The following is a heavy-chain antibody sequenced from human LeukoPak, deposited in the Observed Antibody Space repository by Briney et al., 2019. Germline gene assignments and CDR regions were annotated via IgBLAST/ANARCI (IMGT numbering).Heavy chain of an antibody. D-gene: IGHD4-17*01. CDR2: IYSGGST. CDR3: ARDQGTTVTTEALGY. Sequence: GGPLRLSCGASGFTVSSNYMSWVRQAPGKGLEWVSLIYSGGSTYYADSVKGRFTISRDNSKNTLYLQMNSLRAEDTAVYYCARDQGTTVTTEALGYWGQGTLVTVSS. V-gene: IGHV3-53*01. CDR1: GFTVSSNY. J-gene: IGHJ4*02.